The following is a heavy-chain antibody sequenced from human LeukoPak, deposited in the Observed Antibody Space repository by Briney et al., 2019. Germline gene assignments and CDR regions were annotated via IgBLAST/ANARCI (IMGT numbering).Heavy chain of an antibody. V-gene: IGHV3-23*01. CDR1: ALSFGSFA. CDR3: AKDKVQNIATAGTDDY. D-gene: IGHD6-13*01. Sequence: RRSRRLSSALSALSFGSFAMSWDRHLHKDGRGWVSAISGSGGRTYYAGSGKGRLTISRDNSKNTLYLQMNSLRAEDMSIYYCAKDKVQNIATAGTDDYWGQGTLVTVSS. J-gene: IGHJ4*02. CDR2: ISGSGGRT.